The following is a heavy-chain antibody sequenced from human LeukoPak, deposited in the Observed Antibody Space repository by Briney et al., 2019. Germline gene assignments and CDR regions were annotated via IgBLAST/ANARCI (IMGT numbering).Heavy chain of an antibody. J-gene: IGHJ6*02. V-gene: IGHV4-30-4*01. CDR1: GGSISSGDYY. CDR3: GYYYGSGSYFYYGMDV. D-gene: IGHD3-10*01. Sequence: SQTLSLTCTVSGGSISSGDYYWTWIRQPPGKGLEWIGYIYYSGSTYYNPSLKSRLTISIDTSKNQFSLKLSSETAADTAIYYCGYYYGSGSYFYYGMDVWGQGTTVTVSS. CDR2: IYYSGST.